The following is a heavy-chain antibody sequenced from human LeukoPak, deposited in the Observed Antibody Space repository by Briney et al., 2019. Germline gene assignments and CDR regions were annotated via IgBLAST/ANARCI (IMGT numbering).Heavy chain of an antibody. CDR2: IIPIFGTA. V-gene: IGHV1-69*01. Sequence: GSSVKVSCKASGGTFISYAISWVRQAPGQGLEWMGGIIPIFGTANYAQKFQGRVTITADESTSTAYMELSSLRSEDTAVYYCAREESSRGPLRDTWGFRFDYWGQGTLVTVSS. J-gene: IGHJ4*02. CDR1: GGTFISYA. CDR3: AREESSRGPLRDTWGFRFDY. D-gene: IGHD3-10*01.